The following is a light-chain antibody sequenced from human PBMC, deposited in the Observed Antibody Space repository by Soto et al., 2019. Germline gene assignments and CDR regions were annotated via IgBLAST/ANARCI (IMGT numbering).Light chain of an antibody. CDR3: QQYNDYQYT. Sequence: DIEMMQSPSTLSASVGDRVTITCRASQSXTTWLAWYQQKPGKAPKLLIYKATNVQTGVPSRFSGSGSGTEFSLTISSLQPEDFAIYYCQQYNDYQYTFGQGTRLEIK. CDR1: QSXTTW. CDR2: KAT. J-gene: IGKJ2*01. V-gene: IGKV1-5*03.